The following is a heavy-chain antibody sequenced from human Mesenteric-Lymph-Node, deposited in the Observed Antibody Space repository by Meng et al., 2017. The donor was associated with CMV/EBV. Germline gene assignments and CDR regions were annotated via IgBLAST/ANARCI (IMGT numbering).Heavy chain of an antibody. J-gene: IGHJ5*02. D-gene: IGHD1-14*01. CDR3: ARDNRNYWFDP. V-gene: IGHV3-7*01. Sequence: GESLKISCAASGFTFSSYWMSWVRQAPGKGLEWVANIKQDGSEKYYVDSVKGRFTISRDNAKNSLYLQMNSLRAEDTAVYYCARDNRNYWFDPWGQGTLVTVSS. CDR2: IKQDGSEK. CDR1: GFTFSSYW.